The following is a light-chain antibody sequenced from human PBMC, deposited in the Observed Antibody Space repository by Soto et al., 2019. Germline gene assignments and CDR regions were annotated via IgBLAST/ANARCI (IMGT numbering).Light chain of an antibody. CDR3: YSYAGSYTNV. CDR1: SSDVGGYKY. CDR2: DVS. Sequence: QSALTQPRPVSGSPGQSVTISCTGTSSDVGGYKYVSWYQQHPGKAPKLIIYDVSKRPSGVPDRFSGSKSGNTASLTISGLQAEDEADYYCYSYAGSYTNVFGTGTKLTVL. V-gene: IGLV2-11*01. J-gene: IGLJ1*01.